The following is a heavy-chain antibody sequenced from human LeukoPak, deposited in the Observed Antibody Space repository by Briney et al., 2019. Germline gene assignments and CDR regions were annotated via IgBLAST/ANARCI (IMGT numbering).Heavy chain of an antibody. J-gene: IGHJ4*02. V-gene: IGHV3-30*02. CDR1: GFTFSSYG. Sequence: GGSLRLSCAASGFTFSSYGMHWVRQAPGKGPEWVAFIRYDGRNKYYADSVKGRFTISRDNSKNTLYLQMNSLRAEDTAVYYCAKDIDYGDYWGQGTLVTVSS. CDR3: AKDIDYGDY. CDR2: IRYDGRNK. D-gene: IGHD2-15*01.